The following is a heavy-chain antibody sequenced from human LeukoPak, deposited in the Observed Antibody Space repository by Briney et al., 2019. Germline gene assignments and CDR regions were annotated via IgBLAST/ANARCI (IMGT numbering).Heavy chain of an antibody. D-gene: IGHD3-9*01. Sequence: ASVKVSCKASGYTFTGYYMHWVRQAPGQGLEWMGWINPNSGGTNYAQKFQGRVTMTRDTSISTAYMELSRLRSDDTAVYYCARRFDDWSHNYYYYYMNVWGKGTTVTVSS. CDR2: INPNSGGT. CDR3: ARRFDDWSHNYYYYYMNV. V-gene: IGHV1-2*02. CDR1: GYTFTGYY. J-gene: IGHJ6*03.